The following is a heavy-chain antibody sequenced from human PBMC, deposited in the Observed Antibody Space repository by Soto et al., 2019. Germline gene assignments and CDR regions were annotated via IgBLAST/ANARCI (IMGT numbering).Heavy chain of an antibody. D-gene: IGHD3-3*01. V-gene: IGHV5-10-1*01. Sequence: LKISCKGSGYSFTSYWISWVRQMPGKGLEWMGRIDPSDSYTNYSPSFQGHVTISADKSISTAYLQWSSLKASDTAMYYCARGSNYYNYNCMYVRDQGTTVTVSS. CDR1: GYSFTSYW. CDR2: IDPSDSYT. CDR3: ARGSNYYNYNCMYV. J-gene: IGHJ6*02.